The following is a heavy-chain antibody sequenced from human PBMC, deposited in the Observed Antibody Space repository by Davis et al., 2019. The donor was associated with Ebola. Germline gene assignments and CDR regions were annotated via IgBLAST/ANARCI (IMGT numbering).Heavy chain of an antibody. V-gene: IGHV1-8*02. D-gene: IGHD2/OR15-2a*01. CDR2: MNPNSGYT. Sequence: ASVKVSCKASGYTFTHYDINWVRQATGQGLEWMGWMNPNSGYTGFAQKFQGSVTLTTDTSTSTAYMELGSLRSDDTAVYYCARTPYMTTIVSYYFYYFMDVWGKGTTVAVS. CDR1: GYTFTHYD. CDR3: ARTPYMTTIVSYYFYYFMDV. J-gene: IGHJ6*03.